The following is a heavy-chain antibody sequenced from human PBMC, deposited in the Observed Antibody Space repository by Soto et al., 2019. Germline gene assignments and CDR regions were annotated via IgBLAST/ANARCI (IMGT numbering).Heavy chain of an antibody. CDR2: INHSGST. D-gene: IGHD5-18*01. CDR1: GGSFSGYY. J-gene: IGHJ4*02. Sequence: TLSLTCAVYGGSFSGYYWSWIRQPPGKGLEWIGEINHSGSTNYNPSLKSRVTISVDTSKNQFSLKLSSVTAADTAVYYCARDRDTAMAFFDYWGQGTLVTVS. CDR3: ARDRDTAMAFFDY. V-gene: IGHV4-34*01.